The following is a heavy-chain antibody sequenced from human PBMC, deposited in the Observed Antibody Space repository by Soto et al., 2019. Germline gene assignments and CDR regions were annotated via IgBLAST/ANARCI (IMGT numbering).Heavy chain of an antibody. V-gene: IGHV3-30*18. CDR2: ISRDGNNK. CDR3: AKDAYTPIRTTAHDSGGLDH. J-gene: IGHJ4*02. D-gene: IGHD4-4*01. CDR1: GFTIRFYD. Sequence: QVQLVESGGGVVQPGRSQRLSCATSGFTIRFYDMHWVRQAPGKGLEWVAIISRDGNNKDYGDSVKGRFTISRDNSKNTLYLQMNSLRGEDTAVYYCAKDAYTPIRTTAHDSGGLDHWGRGTLVTVSS.